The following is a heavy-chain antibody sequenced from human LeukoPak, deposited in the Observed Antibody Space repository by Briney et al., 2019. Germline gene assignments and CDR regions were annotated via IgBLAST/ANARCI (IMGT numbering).Heavy chain of an antibody. CDR1: GYTFTSYD. J-gene: IGHJ4*02. D-gene: IGHD3-22*01. Sequence: ASVKVSCKASGYTFTSYDINWVRQASGQGLEWMGWMNPNSGNTGYAQKFQGRVTITRNTSISTAYMELSSLRSEDTAVYYCARDGYDSSGYYYSWGQGTLVTVSS. CDR2: MNPNSGNT. V-gene: IGHV1-8*03. CDR3: ARDGYDSSGYYYS.